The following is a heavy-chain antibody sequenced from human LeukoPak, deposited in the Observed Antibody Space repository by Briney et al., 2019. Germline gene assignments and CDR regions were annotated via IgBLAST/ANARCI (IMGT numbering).Heavy chain of an antibody. J-gene: IGHJ4*02. CDR1: GYTFSSYY. CDR2: INPTGDST. Sequence: ASVKVFCKASGYTFSSYYMHWVRQAPGQGLEWVGLINPTGDSTNYAQNFRGRVTMTRDTSTSTVYMDLNSLRSEDTAVYYCAREASGGYFDYWGQGTLVTVSS. D-gene: IGHD4-23*01. V-gene: IGHV1-46*01. CDR3: AREASGGYFDY.